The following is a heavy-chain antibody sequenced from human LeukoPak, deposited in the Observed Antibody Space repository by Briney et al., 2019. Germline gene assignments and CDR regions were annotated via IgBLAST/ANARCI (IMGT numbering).Heavy chain of an antibody. CDR3: ARDPVCGGDCYFGPVDY. D-gene: IGHD2-21*02. J-gene: IGHJ4*02. CDR2: INAGNGNT. V-gene: IGHV1-3*01. Sequence: ASVKVSCKASGYTCTSYAMHWVRQAPGQRLEWMGWINAGNGNTKYSQKFQGRVTITRDTSASTAYMELSSLRSEDTAVCYCARDPVCGGDCYFGPVDYWGQGTLVAVSS. CDR1: GYTCTSYA.